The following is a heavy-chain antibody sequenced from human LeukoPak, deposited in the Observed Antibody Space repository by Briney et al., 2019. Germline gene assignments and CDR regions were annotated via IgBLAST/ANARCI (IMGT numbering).Heavy chain of an antibody. CDR1: GGTFISYA. J-gene: IGHJ3*02. Sequence: GASVKVSCKASGGTFISYAISWVRQAPGQGLEWMGGIIPIFGTANYAQKFQGRVTITTDESTSTAYMALSSLRSEDTAVYYCARHSFSHDAFDIWGQGTMVTVSS. CDR2: IIPIFGTA. D-gene: IGHD2/OR15-2a*01. CDR3: ARHSFSHDAFDI. V-gene: IGHV1-69*05.